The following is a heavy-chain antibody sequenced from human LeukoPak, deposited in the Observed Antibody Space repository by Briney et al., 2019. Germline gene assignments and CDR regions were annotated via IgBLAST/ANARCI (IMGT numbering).Heavy chain of an antibody. CDR3: AREFRGLINNWFDP. V-gene: IGHV1-18*01. D-gene: IGHD3-10*01. CDR1: GYTFTNYA. Sequence: ASVKVSCKASGYTFTNYAISWVRQAPGQGLEWMGWISTYNGNTDYAQKLQGRVTMTTDTSTSTAYMELRSLRSDDTAVYYCAREFRGLINNWFDPWGQGTLVTVSS. J-gene: IGHJ5*02. CDR2: ISTYNGNT.